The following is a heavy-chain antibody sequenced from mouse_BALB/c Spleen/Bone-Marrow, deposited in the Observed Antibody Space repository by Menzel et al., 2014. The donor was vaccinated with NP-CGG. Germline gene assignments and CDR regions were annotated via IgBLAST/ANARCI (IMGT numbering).Heavy chain of an antibody. V-gene: IGHV5-17*02. CDR1: GFNFSNIG. J-gene: IGHJ2*01. CDR3: ARGGGVRRRVYVDY. CDR2: ISGASSAI. Sequence: EVKLVESGGGLVQPGGSRKLSCAASGFNFSNIGMHWVRQSPEKGLEWVAYISGASSAINYDHTLQGRFTVSRDKPKNTAFLQMTSLRSEDTAMYYCARGGGVRRRVYVDYWGQGTALTVSS.